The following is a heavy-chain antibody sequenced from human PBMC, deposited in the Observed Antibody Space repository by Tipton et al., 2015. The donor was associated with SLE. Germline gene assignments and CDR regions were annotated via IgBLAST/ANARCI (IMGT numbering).Heavy chain of an antibody. D-gene: IGHD6-19*01. CDR3: ARRAAVAAGYFDP. Sequence: TLSLTCTVSGGSISSSSYNWVWIRQSPGKGLEWIGTFHNSGSTYYNTSLKSRVTIVVDTSKSQFSLNLNSVTAADTAVYYCARRAAVAAGYFDPWGQGTLVTVSS. CDR2: FHNSGST. CDR1: GGSISSSSYN. J-gene: IGHJ5*02. V-gene: IGHV4-39*01.